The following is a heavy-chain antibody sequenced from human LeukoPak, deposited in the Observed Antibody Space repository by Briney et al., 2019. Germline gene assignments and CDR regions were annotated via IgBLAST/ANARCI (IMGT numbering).Heavy chain of an antibody. CDR2: ISGNSRTI. J-gene: IGHJ4*02. V-gene: IGHV3-48*04. D-gene: IGHD3-16*01. CDR1: GFTFSSYS. CDR3: AREDMIPQQGHFDY. Sequence: PGGSLRLSCAASGFTFSSYSMSWVRQAPGQGLEWLAYISGNSRTIYYADSVKGRFTISRDNAKNSLYLQMNSLRAEDTAVYYCAREDMIPQQGHFDYWGQGTLVTVSS.